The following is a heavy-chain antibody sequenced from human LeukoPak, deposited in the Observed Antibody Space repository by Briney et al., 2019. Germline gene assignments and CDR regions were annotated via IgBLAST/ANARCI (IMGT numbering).Heavy chain of an antibody. V-gene: IGHV3-74*01. D-gene: IGHD3-10*01. CDR2: INSDGSST. CDR3: ARSMVRGDI. Sequence: GGSLRLSCAASGFTFVTYWMHWVRQAPGEGLVWVSRINSDGSSTSYADSVKGRFTISRDNAKNTLYLQMNSLRAEDAAVYYCARSMVRGDIWGQGTMVTVSS. CDR1: GFTFVTYW. J-gene: IGHJ3*02.